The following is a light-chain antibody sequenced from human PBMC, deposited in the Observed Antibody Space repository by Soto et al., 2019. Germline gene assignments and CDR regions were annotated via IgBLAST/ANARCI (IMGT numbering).Light chain of an antibody. V-gene: IGKV3-15*01. J-gene: IGKJ4*01. CDR2: GAS. CDR1: QSVSSN. CDR3: QQYNNWPLT. Sequence: EIVMTQAPATLSVSPGERATLSCRASQSVSSNLAWYQQKPGQAPRLLIYGASTRATGISARFTGSGSGTEFTLTISSLKSEDFAVYYFQQYNNWPLTFGGGTKVEIK.